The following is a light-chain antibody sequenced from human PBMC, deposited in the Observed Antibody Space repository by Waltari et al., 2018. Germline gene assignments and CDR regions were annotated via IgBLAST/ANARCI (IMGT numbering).Light chain of an antibody. CDR2: DAS. CDR1: QDIDKF. V-gene: IGKV1-33*01. Sequence: DIQITQSPSSLSASIGDRVTITCQANQDIDKFLNWYQQKPGEAPHLLIYDASNLQTGVPSRFSGSGAGKHFTLTISSLHPEDVATYYCQQYEGLPCTFGQGTKLEVK. J-gene: IGKJ2*02. CDR3: QQYEGLPCT.